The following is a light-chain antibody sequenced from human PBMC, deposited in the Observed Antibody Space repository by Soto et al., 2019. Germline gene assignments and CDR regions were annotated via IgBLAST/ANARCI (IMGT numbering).Light chain of an antibody. J-gene: IGKJ1*01. CDR2: DAS. V-gene: IGKV3-20*01. CDR3: QQYGSSPVT. CDR1: QSVSSSY. Sequence: EIVLTQSPGTLSLSPGERATLSCRASQSVSSSYLAWYQQKPGQAPRLLIYDASSRATGIPDRFSGSGSGTDFTLTISRLEPEDFEVYYCQQYGSSPVTFGQGTKVEIK.